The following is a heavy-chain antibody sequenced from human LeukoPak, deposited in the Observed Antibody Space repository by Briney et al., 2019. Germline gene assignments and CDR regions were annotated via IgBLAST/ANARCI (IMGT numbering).Heavy chain of an antibody. V-gene: IGHV4-34*01. CDR3: ASENRYYDILTGYYNPYYFDY. CDR1: GGAFSGYY. D-gene: IGHD3-9*01. J-gene: IGHJ4*02. CDR2: INHSGST. Sequence: SETLSLTCAVYGGAFSGYYWSWIRQPPGKGLEWIGEINHSGSTNYNPSLKGRVTISVDTSKDQLSLKLSSVTAADTAVYYCASENRYYDILTGYYNPYYFDYWGQGTLVTVSS.